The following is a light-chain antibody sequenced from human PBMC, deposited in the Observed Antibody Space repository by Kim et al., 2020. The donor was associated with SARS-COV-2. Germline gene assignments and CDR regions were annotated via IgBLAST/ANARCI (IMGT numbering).Light chain of an antibody. Sequence: YELTQPPSVSVAPGKTASITCGGDDIGSKSVHWYQQKPGQAPVLVIYYDNNRPSGIPERFSGSKYGNTATLTISRVEAGDEADYYCQVWDSTSYHVVFGG. V-gene: IGLV3-21*04. CDR3: QVWDSTSYHVV. J-gene: IGLJ3*02. CDR2: YDN. CDR1: DIGSKS.